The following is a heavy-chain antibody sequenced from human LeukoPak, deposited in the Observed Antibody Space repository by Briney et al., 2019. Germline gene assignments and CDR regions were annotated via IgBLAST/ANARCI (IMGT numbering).Heavy chain of an antibody. CDR3: ARAVALREWELLRY. D-gene: IGHD1-26*01. Sequence: ASVKVSCKASGYTFTSYAMHWVRQAPGQRLEWMGWINAGNGKKKYSQKFQGGVTITRVTSASTAYMELSSLRSEDTAVYYCARAVALREWELLRYWGQGTLVTVSS. J-gene: IGHJ4*02. V-gene: IGHV1-3*01. CDR2: INAGNGKK. CDR1: GYTFTSYA.